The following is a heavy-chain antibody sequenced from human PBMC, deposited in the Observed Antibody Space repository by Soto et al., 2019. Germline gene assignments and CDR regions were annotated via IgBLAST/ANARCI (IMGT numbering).Heavy chain of an antibody. Sequence: EVQLVESGGGLIQPGGSLRLSCAASGFTFSSNDMNWVRQAPGKGLEWVSLIYSGGSTYYADSVKGRFTISRDNSKNTLYLQMSSLRAEDTVVYYCAPRPLLSVAPWGQGTMVTVSS. V-gene: IGHV3-53*01. J-gene: IGHJ3*01. D-gene: IGHD3-10*01. CDR2: IYSGGST. CDR3: APRPLLSVAP. CDR1: GFTFSSND.